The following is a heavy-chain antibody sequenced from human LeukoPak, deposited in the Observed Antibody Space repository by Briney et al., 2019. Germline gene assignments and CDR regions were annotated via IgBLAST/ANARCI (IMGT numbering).Heavy chain of an antibody. D-gene: IGHD4-17*01. Sequence: PSETLSLTCAVSGGSISSGGYSWSWIRQPPGKGLEWIGYIYHSGSTYYNPSLKSRVTISVDRSKNQFSLKLSSVTAADTAVYYCARVDYGAFYFDYWGQGTLVTASS. V-gene: IGHV4-30-2*01. CDR3: ARVDYGAFYFDY. CDR2: IYHSGST. J-gene: IGHJ4*02. CDR1: GGSISSGGYS.